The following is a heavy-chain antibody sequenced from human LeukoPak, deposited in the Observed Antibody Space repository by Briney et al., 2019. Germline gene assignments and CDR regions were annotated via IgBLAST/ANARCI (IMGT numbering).Heavy chain of an antibody. CDR1: GGTFSSYA. Sequence: SVKVSCKASGGTFSSYAISWVRQAPGQGLEWMGVIIPIFGTANYAQKFQGRVTITADESTSTAYMELSSLRSEDTAVYYCARAYDYVWGSYRYMADYYYGMDVWGQGTTVTVSS. J-gene: IGHJ6*02. D-gene: IGHD3-16*02. V-gene: IGHV1-69*01. CDR3: ARAYDYVWGSYRYMADYYYGMDV. CDR2: IIPIFGTA.